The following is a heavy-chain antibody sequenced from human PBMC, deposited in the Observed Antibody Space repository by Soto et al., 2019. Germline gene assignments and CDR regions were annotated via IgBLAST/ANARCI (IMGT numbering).Heavy chain of an antibody. D-gene: IGHD6-13*01. CDR1: GFTFSDYY. CDR2: IGSTGSHT. Sequence: PGGSLRLSCAASGFTFSDYYMTWIRQAPGKGLEWVSYIGSTGSHTNYADSVKGRFTVSRDNAKNSLYLQMNSLRAEDTAVYYCARAPYSSSWYYFDYWGQGALVTVSS. CDR3: ARAPYSSSWYYFDY. J-gene: IGHJ4*02. V-gene: IGHV3-11*05.